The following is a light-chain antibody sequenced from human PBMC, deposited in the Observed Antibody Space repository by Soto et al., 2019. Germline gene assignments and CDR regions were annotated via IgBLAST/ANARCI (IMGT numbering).Light chain of an antibody. CDR2: EVT. Sequence: QSALTQPPSASGSPGQSVTISCTGTSSDVGACNYVSWYQQHAGKAPKLVIYEVTKRPSGVPDRFSGSKSANTASLTVSGLQAEDEADYYCSSFASSNTWVFGGGTKVTVL. CDR1: SSDVGACNY. J-gene: IGLJ3*02. CDR3: SSFASSNTWV. V-gene: IGLV2-8*01.